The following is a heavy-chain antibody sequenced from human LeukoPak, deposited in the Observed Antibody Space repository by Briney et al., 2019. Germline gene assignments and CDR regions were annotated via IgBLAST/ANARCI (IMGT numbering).Heavy chain of an antibody. CDR2: ISSNGGST. CDR3: VKDRWELPDDAFDI. CDR1: GFTFSSYA. Sequence: PGGSLRLSYSASGFTFSSYAMHWVRQAPGKGLEYVSAISSNGGSTYYADSVKGRFTISRDNSKNTLYLQMSSLRAEDTAVYYCVKDRWELPDDAFDIWGQGTMVSVSS. V-gene: IGHV3-64D*09. D-gene: IGHD1-26*01. J-gene: IGHJ3*02.